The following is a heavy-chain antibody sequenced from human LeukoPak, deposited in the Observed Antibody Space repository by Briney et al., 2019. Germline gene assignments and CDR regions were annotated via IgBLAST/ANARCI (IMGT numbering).Heavy chain of an antibody. CDR2: INHSGST. V-gene: IGHV4-34*09. D-gene: IGHD3-10*01. CDR3: ARDRRGYGSATYYYYYYMDV. Sequence: SEILSLTCAVYGGSVSRYYWSWIRQPPGKGLEWIGEINHSGSTNYNPSLKSRVTISVDTSKNQFSLKLSSVTAADTAVYYYARDRRGYGSATYYYYYYMDVWGKGTTVTVSS. J-gene: IGHJ6*03. CDR1: GGSVSRYY.